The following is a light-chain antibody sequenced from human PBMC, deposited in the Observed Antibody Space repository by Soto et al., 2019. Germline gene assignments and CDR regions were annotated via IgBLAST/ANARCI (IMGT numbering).Light chain of an antibody. CDR1: QSVSSSY. J-gene: IGKJ1*01. CDR3: QQYDSSPVT. Sequence: EIVLTQSPGTLSLSPGERATLSCRASQSVSSSYLAWYQQKPGQAPMLLIYGASSRATGIPDRFSGSGSGTDFTLTISRLEPEDVAVYYCQQYDSSPVTFGQGTKVEIK. V-gene: IGKV3-20*01. CDR2: GAS.